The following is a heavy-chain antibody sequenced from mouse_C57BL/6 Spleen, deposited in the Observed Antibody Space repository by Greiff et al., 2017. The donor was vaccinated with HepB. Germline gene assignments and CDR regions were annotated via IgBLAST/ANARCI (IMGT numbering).Heavy chain of an antibody. V-gene: IGHV1-69*01. Sequence: QVQLQQSGAELVMPGASVKLSCKASGYTFTSYWMHWVKQRPGQGLEWIGEIDPSDSYTNYNQKFKGKSTLTVDKSSSTAYMQLSSLTSEDSAVYYCARGSYYYGTTWFAYWGQGTLVTVSA. D-gene: IGHD1-1*01. J-gene: IGHJ3*01. CDR1: GYTFTSYW. CDR3: ARGSYYYGTTWFAY. CDR2: IDPSDSYT.